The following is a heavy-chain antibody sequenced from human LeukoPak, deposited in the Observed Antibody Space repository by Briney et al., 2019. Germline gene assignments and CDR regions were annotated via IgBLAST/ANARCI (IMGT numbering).Heavy chain of an antibody. Sequence: GASVKVSCKASGGTFSSYTISWVRQAPGQGLEWMGRIIPILGIANYAQKFQGRVTITADKSTSTAYMELSSLRSEDTAVYYCARGVEVHGDDSSGYYYMSWFDPWGQGTLVTVSS. CDR3: ARGVEVHGDDSSGYYYMSWFDP. V-gene: IGHV1-69*02. CDR1: GGTFSSYT. D-gene: IGHD3-22*01. CDR2: IIPILGIA. J-gene: IGHJ5*02.